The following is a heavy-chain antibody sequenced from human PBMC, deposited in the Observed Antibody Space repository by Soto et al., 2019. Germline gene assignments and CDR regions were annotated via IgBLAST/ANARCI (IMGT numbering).Heavy chain of an antibody. J-gene: IGHJ5*02. V-gene: IGHV4-39*01. CDR1: GGSISSSSYY. D-gene: IGHD3-9*01. CDR3: AGSSAYYDILTGYSPNWFDP. CDR2: IYYSGST. Sequence: SETLSLTCTVSGGSISSSSYYWGWIRQPPGKGLEWIGSIYYSGSTYYNPSLKSRVTISVDTSKNQFSLKLSSVTAADTAVYYCAGSSAYYDILTGYSPNWFDPWGQGTLVTVSS.